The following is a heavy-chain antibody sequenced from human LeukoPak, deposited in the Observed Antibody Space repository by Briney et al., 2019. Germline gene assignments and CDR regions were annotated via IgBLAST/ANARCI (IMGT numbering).Heavy chain of an antibody. CDR1: GFTFSSYE. Sequence: TGGSLRLSCAASGFTFSSYEMNWVRQTPGKGLEWVSYISSSGDTIYYADSVKGRFTISRDNAKNSLYLQMNSLRAEDTAVYYCAREGVGRWLQTKGAFDIWGQGTMVTVSS. CDR3: AREGVGRWLQTKGAFDI. D-gene: IGHD5-24*01. V-gene: IGHV3-48*03. CDR2: ISSSGDTI. J-gene: IGHJ3*02.